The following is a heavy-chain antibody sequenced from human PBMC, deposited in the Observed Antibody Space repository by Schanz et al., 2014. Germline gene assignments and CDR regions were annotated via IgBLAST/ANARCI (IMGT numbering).Heavy chain of an antibody. D-gene: IGHD4-17*01. CDR3: ARPRFDYGEVDY. Sequence: GQLLESGGGLVKPGGSLRLSCAASGFTFRDYYMSWIRQAPGKGLEWVSDISSGSSYANYADSVKGRFTISRDRFQNTLYLRMSSLRAEDTAVYYCARPRFDYGEVDYWGQGTLVTVSS. CDR1: GFTFRDYY. CDR2: ISSGSSYA. J-gene: IGHJ4*02. V-gene: IGHV3-11*03.